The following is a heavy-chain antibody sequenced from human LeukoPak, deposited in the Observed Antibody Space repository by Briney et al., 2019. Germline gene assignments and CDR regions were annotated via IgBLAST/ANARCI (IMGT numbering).Heavy chain of an antibody. V-gene: IGHV4-34*01. Sequence: SETLSLTCAVYGGSFSGYYWSWIRQPPGKGLEWIGEINHSGSTNYNPSLKSRVTISVDTSKNQFSLKLSSVTAADTAVYYCARHLRRLYYYYGMDVWGQGTTVTVSS. J-gene: IGHJ6*02. CDR1: GGSFSGYY. D-gene: IGHD4-17*01. CDR2: INHSGST. CDR3: ARHLRRLYYYYGMDV.